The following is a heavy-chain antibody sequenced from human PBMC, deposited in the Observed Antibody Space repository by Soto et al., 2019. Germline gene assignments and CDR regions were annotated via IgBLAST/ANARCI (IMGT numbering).Heavy chain of an antibody. CDR2: IYYSGST. CDR3: ARGGSSWYVY. Sequence: KSSETLSLTCTVSGGSISSYSWSWIRQPPGKGLEWIGCIYYSGSTNYNPSLKSRVTISVDTSKNQFSLKLSSVTAADTAVYYCARGGSSWYVYWGQGTLVTVSS. J-gene: IGHJ4*02. D-gene: IGHD6-13*01. V-gene: IGHV4-59*01. CDR1: GGSISSYS.